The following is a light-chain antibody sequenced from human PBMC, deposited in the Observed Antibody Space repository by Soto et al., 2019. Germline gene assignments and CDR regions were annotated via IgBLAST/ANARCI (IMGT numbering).Light chain of an antibody. CDR1: QDISNY. CDR3: QQYDSLPLS. CDR2: DAS. Sequence: DIQMTQSPSSLSASVGDRVTITCQASQDISNYLNWYQQKPGKAPKFLIYDASNLETGVPSRFSGSGSGTDFTFTISSLQPEDIATYYCQQYDSLPLSLGPGTKVDIK. J-gene: IGKJ3*01. V-gene: IGKV1-33*01.